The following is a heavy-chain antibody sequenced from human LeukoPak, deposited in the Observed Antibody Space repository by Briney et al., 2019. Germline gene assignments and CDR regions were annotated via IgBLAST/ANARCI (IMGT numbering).Heavy chain of an antibody. V-gene: IGHV3-11*01. Sequence: KPGGSLRLSCAASGFTFSDYYMSWIRQAPGKGLEWVSYISSSGSTIYYADSVKGRFTISRDNAKNPLYLQMDSLRAEDTAVYYCARNIPSSWSWGWFDPWGQGTLVTVSS. CDR3: ARNIPSSWSWGWFDP. J-gene: IGHJ5*02. D-gene: IGHD6-13*01. CDR1: GFTFSDYY. CDR2: ISSSGSTI.